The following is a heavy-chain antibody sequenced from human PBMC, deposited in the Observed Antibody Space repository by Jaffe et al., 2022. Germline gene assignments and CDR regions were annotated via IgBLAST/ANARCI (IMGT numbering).Heavy chain of an antibody. Sequence: QVQLVESGGGVVQPGGSLRLSCAASGFTFSSYGMHWVRQAPGKGLEWVAFIRYDGSNKYYADSVKGRFTISRDNSKNTLYLQMNSLRAEDTAVYYCARLRKQPGIAAAGPYYYYYYMDVWGKGTTVTVSS. J-gene: IGHJ6*03. D-gene: IGHD6-13*01. V-gene: IGHV3-30*02. CDR2: IRYDGSNK. CDR1: GFTFSSYG. CDR3: ARLRKQPGIAAAGPYYYYYYMDV.